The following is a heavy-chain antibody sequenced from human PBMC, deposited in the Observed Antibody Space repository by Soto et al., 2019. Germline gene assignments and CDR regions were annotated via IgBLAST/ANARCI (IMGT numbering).Heavy chain of an antibody. J-gene: IGHJ5*02. CDR2: IIPIFGTA. Sequence: QVQLVQSGAEVKKPGSSVKVSCKASGGTFSSYAISWVRQAPGQGLEWMGGIIPIFGTANYAQKFQGSVTITADDSTSPAYMALSSLRSEDTSVYYYAGDGRYYYRLCYLSWFFPCCQGTLVTVSS. CDR3: AGDGRYYYRLCYLSWFFP. D-gene: IGHD3-22*01. CDR1: GGTFSSYA. V-gene: IGHV1-69*12.